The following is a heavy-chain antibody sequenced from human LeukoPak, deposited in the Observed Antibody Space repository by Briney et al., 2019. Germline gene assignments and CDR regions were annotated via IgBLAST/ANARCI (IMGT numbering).Heavy chain of an antibody. V-gene: IGHV3-11*05. CDR1: GLTFSDYY. D-gene: IGHD1-14*01. CDR2: ISSSGSYT. J-gene: IGHJ4*02. Sequence: GGSLRLSCAASGLTFSDYYMSWIRQAPGKGLEWVSYISSSGSYTIHADSVQGRFTMSRDNAENSLYLQMNSLRAEDTAVYYCVRGDRVIDYWGQGTLVTVSS. CDR3: VRGDRVIDY.